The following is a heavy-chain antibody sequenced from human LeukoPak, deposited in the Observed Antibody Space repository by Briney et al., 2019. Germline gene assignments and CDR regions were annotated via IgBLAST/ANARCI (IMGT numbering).Heavy chain of an antibody. CDR1: GFSFSSSA. V-gene: IGHV3-30*02. J-gene: IGHJ4*02. CDR2: IHYDGNNK. Sequence: GSLRLSCAASGFSFSSSAMHWVRQAPGKGLDWVAFIHYDGNNKYYADSVKGRFAISRDNPKNTVYLQMNSLRTEDTAVYYCAARRLTVTTEIDYWGQGTLVTVSS. CDR3: AARRLTVTTEIDY. D-gene: IGHD4-17*01.